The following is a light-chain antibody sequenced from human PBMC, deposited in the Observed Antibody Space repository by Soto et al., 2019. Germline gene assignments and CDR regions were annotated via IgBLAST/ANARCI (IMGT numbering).Light chain of an antibody. V-gene: IGLV8-61*01. J-gene: IGLJ2*01. CDR1: SGSVSTSYY. CDR2: STN. CDR3: VLYMGSGCSEVV. Sequence: QAVVTQEPSFSVSPGGTVTLTCGLSSGSVSTSYYATWYQQTPGQAPRTLIYSTNTRPSEVPDRFSGSILGNKAALTITGAQADDEFDCYGVLYMGSGCSEVVFGGGTKL.